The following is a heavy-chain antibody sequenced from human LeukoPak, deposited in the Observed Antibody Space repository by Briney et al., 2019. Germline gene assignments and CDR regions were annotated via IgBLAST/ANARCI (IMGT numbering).Heavy chain of an antibody. J-gene: IGHJ4*02. V-gene: IGHV3-23*01. Sequence: GGSLRLSCAASGFTFSSYALSWVRQAPGKGLEWVSGISGSGGGTYYADSVKGRFTISRDNSKNTPYLQMSSLRAEDTAVYYCARGRGGPTGLNYFDYWGQGTLVTVSS. CDR2: ISGSGGGT. D-gene: IGHD1-1*01. CDR3: ARGRGGPTGLNYFDY. CDR1: GFTFSSYA.